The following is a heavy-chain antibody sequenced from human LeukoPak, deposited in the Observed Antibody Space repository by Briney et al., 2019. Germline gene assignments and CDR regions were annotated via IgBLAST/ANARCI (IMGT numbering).Heavy chain of an antibody. D-gene: IGHD6-13*01. CDR1: GGSISSSSYY. CDR2: IYYSGST. V-gene: IGHV4-39*07. CDR3: ARGFIAAPFDY. Sequence: SETLSLTCTVSGGSISSSSYYWGWIRQPPGKGLEWIGSIYYSGSTYYNPSLKSRVTISVDTSKNQFSLKLSSVTAADTAVYYCARGFIAAPFDYWGQGTLVTVSS. J-gene: IGHJ4*02.